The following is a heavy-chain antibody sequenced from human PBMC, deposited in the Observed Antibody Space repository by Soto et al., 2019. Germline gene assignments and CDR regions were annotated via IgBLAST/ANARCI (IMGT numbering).Heavy chain of an antibody. V-gene: IGHV3-23*01. Sequence: EVQLLESGGGLVQPGGSLRLSCAASGFTFSSYAMSWVRQAPGKGLEWVSAISGSGGSTYYADSVKVRFTISRDNSKNTLYLQMNSLRDEDTAVYYCANRYFWIGYYPLYYWGHGTLVTVSS. CDR3: ANRYFWIGYYPLYY. CDR2: ISGSGGST. J-gene: IGHJ4*01. D-gene: IGHD3-3*01. CDR1: GFTFSSYA.